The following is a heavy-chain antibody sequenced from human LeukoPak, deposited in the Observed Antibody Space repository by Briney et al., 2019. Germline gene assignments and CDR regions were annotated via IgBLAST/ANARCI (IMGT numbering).Heavy chain of an antibody. J-gene: IGHJ4*02. CDR3: AFLYYCSSTSCYKDY. V-gene: IGHV4-34*01. CDR2: IKHGGRT. D-gene: IGHD2-2*02. CDR1: GGSFSGYY. Sequence: PLETLCLSSAVSGGSFSGYYWRSIRQPPGEGLEWSWEIKHGGRTNYNPSRKMRVTLSVDTSKNQSSLKLSSVPAADTAVYYCAFLYYCSSTSCYKDYWGQGTLVTVSS.